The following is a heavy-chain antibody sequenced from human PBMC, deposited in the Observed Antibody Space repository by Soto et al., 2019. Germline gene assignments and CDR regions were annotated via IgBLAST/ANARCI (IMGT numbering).Heavy chain of an antibody. CDR3: ASTAIWFGELSPKTFDY. Sequence: SETLSLTCTVSGGSISSGDYYWSWIRQPPGKGLEWIGYIYYSESTYYNPSLKSRVTISVDTSKNQFSLKLSSVTAADTAVYYCASTAIWFGELSPKTFDYWGQGTLVTVSS. CDR1: GGSISSGDYY. V-gene: IGHV4-30-4*01. D-gene: IGHD3-10*01. J-gene: IGHJ4*02. CDR2: IYYSEST.